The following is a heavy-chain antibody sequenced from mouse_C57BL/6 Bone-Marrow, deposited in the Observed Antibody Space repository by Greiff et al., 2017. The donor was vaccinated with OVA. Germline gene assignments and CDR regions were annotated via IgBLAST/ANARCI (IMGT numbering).Heavy chain of an antibody. CDR1: GYTFTSYW. CDR3: ARSVVAPMDY. J-gene: IGHJ4*01. V-gene: IGHV1-61*01. D-gene: IGHD1-1*01. CDR2: IYPSDSET. Sequence: VQLQQPGAELVRPGSSVKLSCKASGYTFTSYWMDWVKQRPGQGLEWIGNIYPSDSETHYNQKFEDKATLTVDKSSSTAYMQLSSLTSEDSAVYYCARSVVAPMDYWGQGTSVTVSS.